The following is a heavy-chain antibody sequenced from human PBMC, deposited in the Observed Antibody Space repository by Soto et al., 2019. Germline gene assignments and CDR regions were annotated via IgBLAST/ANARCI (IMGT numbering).Heavy chain of an antibody. CDR3: ARDGRAVAGQAYYFDY. D-gene: IGHD6-19*01. CDR2: ISSSSSYI. CDR1: GFTFSSYS. J-gene: IGHJ4*02. Sequence: WGSLRLSCAASGFTFSSYSMNWVRQAPGKGLEWFSSISSSSSYIYYADSVKGRFTISRDNAKNSLYLQMNSLRAEDTAVYYCARDGRAVAGQAYYFDYWGQGTLVTSPQ. V-gene: IGHV3-21*01.